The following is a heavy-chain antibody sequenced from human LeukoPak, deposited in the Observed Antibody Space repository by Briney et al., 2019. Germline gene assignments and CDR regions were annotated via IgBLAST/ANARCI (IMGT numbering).Heavy chain of an antibody. V-gene: IGHV4-4*07. Sequence: SETLSLTCTVSAGSISSNYWSWIRQPAGKGLEWIGRILTSGSTNYNPSLESRVTLSLDTSKNQFSLKLSSVTAADTAVYYCARDGPEGPDYWGQGTLVTVSS. J-gene: IGHJ4*02. CDR3: ARDGPEGPDY. CDR1: AGSISSNY. CDR2: ILTSGST.